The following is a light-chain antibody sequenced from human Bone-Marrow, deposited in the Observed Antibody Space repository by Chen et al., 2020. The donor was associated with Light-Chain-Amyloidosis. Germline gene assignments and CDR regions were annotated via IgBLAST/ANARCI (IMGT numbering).Light chain of an antibody. CDR2: ADS. CDR1: NIGTTR. J-gene: IGLJ3*02. V-gene: IGLV3-21*02. Sequence: SYVLTQPSSVSVAPGQTATIACGGNNIGTTRRHWYQQTPGQAPLLVVYADSDRPSGIPERLSGSNSGNTATLTNSRVEAGDDADYCCQVWDRSSDRPVFGGGTKLTVL. CDR3: QVWDRSSDRPV.